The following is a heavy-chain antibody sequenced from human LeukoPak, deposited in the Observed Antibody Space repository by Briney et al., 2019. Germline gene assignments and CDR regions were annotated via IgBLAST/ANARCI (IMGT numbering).Heavy chain of an antibody. CDR2: ISSDSNYI. CDR1: GFASRFTFTNYV. V-gene: IGHV3-21*06. J-gene: IGHJ3*02. CDR3: ARDLAFDI. Sequence: RGSLRLSCAASGFASRFTFTNYVMNWVRQAPGKGLEWVSYISSDSNYIYYADSVKGRFTISRDNAKNSLYLQMKSLRVEDTAVYYCARDLAFDIWGQGTMVTVSS.